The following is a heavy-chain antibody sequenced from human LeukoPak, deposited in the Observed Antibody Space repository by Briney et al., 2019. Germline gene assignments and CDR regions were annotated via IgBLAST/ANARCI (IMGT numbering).Heavy chain of an antibody. Sequence: GGSLRLSCAASGFTFSSYGMHWVRQAPGKGLEWVAFIRYDGSNKYYADSVKGRFTISRDNSKNTLYLQMNSLRAEDTAVYYCAKDHYYGSGSYSSYYYMDVRGKGTTVTISS. V-gene: IGHV3-30*02. J-gene: IGHJ6*03. D-gene: IGHD3-10*01. CDR3: AKDHYYGSGSYSSYYYMDV. CDR1: GFTFSSYG. CDR2: IRYDGSNK.